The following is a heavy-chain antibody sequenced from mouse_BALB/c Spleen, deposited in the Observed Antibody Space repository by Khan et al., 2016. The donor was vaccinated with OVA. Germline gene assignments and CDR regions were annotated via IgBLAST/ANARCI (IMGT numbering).Heavy chain of an antibody. J-gene: IGHJ3*01. V-gene: IGHV1-9*01. Sequence: VQLQESGAELMKPGASVKISCKATGYTFRNYWIEWVEQRPGHGLEWIGEILPGSGLTNYNEKFKGKATFTADTSSNTAYMQLSSLTSEDSAVYYCARGFPWFAYWGQGTLVTVSA. CDR3: ARGFPWFAY. CDR1: GYTFRNYW. CDR2: ILPGSGLT.